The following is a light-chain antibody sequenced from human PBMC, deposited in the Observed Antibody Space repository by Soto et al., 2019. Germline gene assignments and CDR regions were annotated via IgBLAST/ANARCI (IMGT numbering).Light chain of an antibody. CDR3: QQRSNWPRGT. J-gene: IGKJ1*01. CDR1: QSVSSY. CDR2: DAS. V-gene: IGKV3-11*01. Sequence: EIVLTQSPATLSLSPGERATLSCRASQSVSSYLAWYQQKPGQAPSLLIYDASNRATGIPARFSGSGSGTDFTLTIINLEPEDFAVYYCQQRSNWPRGTFGQGTKVEIK.